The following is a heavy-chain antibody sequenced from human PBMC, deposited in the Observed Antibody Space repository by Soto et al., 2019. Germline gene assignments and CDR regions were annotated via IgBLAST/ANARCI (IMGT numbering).Heavy chain of an antibody. CDR1: GFTFSIYA. V-gene: IGHV3-64D*06. Sequence: GGSLRLSCSSSGFTFSIYAMHWVRQAPGKGLEYVSSISTNGGSTHYADSVKGRFTISRDNSKNTQYLQMSSLRADDTAVYYCVKGEYYYDSSGYYPFDYWGQGTLVTVSS. J-gene: IGHJ4*02. CDR2: ISTNGGST. D-gene: IGHD3-22*01. CDR3: VKGEYYYDSSGYYPFDY.